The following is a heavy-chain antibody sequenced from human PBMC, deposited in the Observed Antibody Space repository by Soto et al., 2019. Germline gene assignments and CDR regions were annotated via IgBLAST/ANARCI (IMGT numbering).Heavy chain of an antibody. CDR2: ISSSSSTI. CDR3: ARDKADTPGYYYYYYGMDV. Sequence: GGSLRLSCAASGFTFSSYSMNWVRQAPGKGLEWVSYISSSSSTIYYADSVKVRFTISRDNAKNSLYLQMNSLRAEDTAVYYCARDKADTPGYYYYYYGMDVWGQGTTVTVSS. CDR1: GFTFSSYS. V-gene: IGHV3-48*04. J-gene: IGHJ6*02.